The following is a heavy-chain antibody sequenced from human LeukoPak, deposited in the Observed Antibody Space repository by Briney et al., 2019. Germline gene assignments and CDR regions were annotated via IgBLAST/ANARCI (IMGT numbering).Heavy chain of an antibody. CDR3: AVDSHIVGAPGAFDY. V-gene: IGHV4-61*10. Sequence: SETLSLTCTVSGGSVSSSNYYWSWIRQPAGKGLEWIGRFYRGSTNYNPSLKSRVTMSVDTSRNQFSLKLSSVTAADTAVYYCAVDSHIVGAPGAFDYWGQGILVTVSS. J-gene: IGHJ4*02. CDR2: FYRGST. D-gene: IGHD1-26*01. CDR1: GGSVSSSNYY.